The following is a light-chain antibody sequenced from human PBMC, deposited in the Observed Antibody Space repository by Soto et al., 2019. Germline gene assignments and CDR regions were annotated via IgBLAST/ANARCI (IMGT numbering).Light chain of an antibody. CDR1: QTISRN. CDR3: QQSYDTPLT. Sequence: DIQMTQSPVSLSASVGDRVIITCRASQTISRNLNWYQQKPGKAPKLLIFAASSLQSGVPLRFSGSGSGTDFTLTISSLQPEDFATYYCQQSYDTPLTFGGGTKVEIK. V-gene: IGKV1-39*01. J-gene: IGKJ4*01. CDR2: AAS.